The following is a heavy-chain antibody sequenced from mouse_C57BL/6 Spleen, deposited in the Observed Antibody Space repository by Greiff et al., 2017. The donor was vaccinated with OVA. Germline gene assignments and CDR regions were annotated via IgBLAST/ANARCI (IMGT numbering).Heavy chain of an antibody. J-gene: IGHJ1*03. D-gene: IGHD1-1*01. Sequence: VQLQQSGPVLVKPGASVKMSCKASGYTFTDYYMNWVKQSHGKSLEWIGVINPYNGGTSYNQKFKGKATLTVDKSSSTAYMELNSLTSEDSAVYYCANFPITTVVATPYWYFDVWGTGTTVTVSS. CDR3: ANFPITTVVATPYWYFDV. CDR2: INPYNGGT. CDR1: GYTFTDYY. V-gene: IGHV1-19*01.